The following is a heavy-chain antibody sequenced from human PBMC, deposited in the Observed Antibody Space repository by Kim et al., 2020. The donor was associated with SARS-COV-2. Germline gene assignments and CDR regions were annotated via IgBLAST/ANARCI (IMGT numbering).Heavy chain of an antibody. J-gene: IGHJ4*02. CDR3: AKVTYFYDSSGYYNY. CDR2: ISGSGGST. D-gene: IGHD3-22*01. Sequence: GGSLRLSCAASGFTFSSYAMSWVRQAPGKGLEWVSAISGSGGSTYYADSVKGRFTISRDNSKNTLYLQMNSLRAEDTAVYYCAKVTYFYDSSGYYNYWGQGTLVTVSS. V-gene: IGHV3-23*01. CDR1: GFTFSSYA.